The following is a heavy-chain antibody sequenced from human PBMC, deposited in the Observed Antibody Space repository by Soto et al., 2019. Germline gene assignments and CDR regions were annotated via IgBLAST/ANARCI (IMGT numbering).Heavy chain of an antibody. J-gene: IGHJ4*02. D-gene: IGHD6-19*01. V-gene: IGHV3-30*18. CDR3: AKDHSSGCPDY. CDR1: GFTFSSYG. CDR2: ISYDGSNK. Sequence: PWGSLRLSCAASGFTFSSYGMHWVRQAPGKGLEWVTLISYDGSNKYYADSVKGRFTISRDNSKNTLYLQMNSLRAEDTAVYYCAKDHSSGCPDYWGQGTLVTASS.